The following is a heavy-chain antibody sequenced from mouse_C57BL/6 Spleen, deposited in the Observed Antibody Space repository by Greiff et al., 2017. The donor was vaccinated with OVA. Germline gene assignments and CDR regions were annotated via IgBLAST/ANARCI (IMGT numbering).Heavy chain of an antibody. Sequence: VQLQQPGAELVKPGASVKMSCKASGYTFTSYWITWVKQRPGQGLEWIGDIYPGSGSNNYNEKFKSKATLTVDTSSSTAYMQLSSLTSEDAAVYYCARWDYGSKGWVAYWGQGTLVTVSA. J-gene: IGHJ3*01. V-gene: IGHV1-55*01. CDR1: GYTFTSYW. D-gene: IGHD1-1*01. CDR2: IYPGSGSN. CDR3: ARWDYGSKGWVAY.